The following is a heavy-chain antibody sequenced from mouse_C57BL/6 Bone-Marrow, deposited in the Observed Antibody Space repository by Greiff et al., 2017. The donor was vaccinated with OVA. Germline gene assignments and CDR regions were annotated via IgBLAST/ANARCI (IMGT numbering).Heavy chain of an antibody. CDR3: ARDRRGAY. CDR2: ISDGGSYT. V-gene: IGHV5-4*01. CDR1: GFTFSSYA. J-gene: IGHJ3*01. Sequence: DVHLVESGGGLVKPGGSLKLSCAASGFTFSSYAMSWVRQTPEKRLEWVATISDGGSYTYYPDNVKGRFTISRDNAKNNLYLQMSHLKSEDTAMYYCARDRRGAYWGQGTLVTVSA.